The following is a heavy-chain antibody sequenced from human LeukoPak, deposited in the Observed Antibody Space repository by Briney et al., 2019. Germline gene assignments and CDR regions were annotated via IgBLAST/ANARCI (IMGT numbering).Heavy chain of an antibody. CDR3: ARGGMVRGVIHRWFDH. V-gene: IGHV4-34*01. Sequence: SETLSLTSAGYGVTCSGYYWSWIRQPPGKGLEWIGDINHSGSTNYNPSLKCPVTIPVDATKNQFSPKLSSVTAADTAVYYGARGGMVRGVIHRWFDHWGQGTLVTVSS. CDR2: INHSGST. D-gene: IGHD3-10*01. J-gene: IGHJ5*02. CDR1: GVTCSGYY.